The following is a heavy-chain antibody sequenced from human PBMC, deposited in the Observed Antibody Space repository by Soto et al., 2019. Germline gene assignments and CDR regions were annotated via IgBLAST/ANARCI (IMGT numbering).Heavy chain of an antibody. V-gene: IGHV1-2*02. D-gene: IGHD2-15*01. J-gene: IGHJ4*02. Sequence: QVQLVQSGAEVKKPGASVKVSCKASGYTFTGYYMHWGRQAPGQGLEWMGWINPNSGGTNYAQKVQGRVTMTRDTSISTAYMELSRLRSDDTAVYYCARDGMVVAAIWGQGTLVTVSS. CDR1: GYTFTGYY. CDR2: INPNSGGT. CDR3: ARDGMVVAAI.